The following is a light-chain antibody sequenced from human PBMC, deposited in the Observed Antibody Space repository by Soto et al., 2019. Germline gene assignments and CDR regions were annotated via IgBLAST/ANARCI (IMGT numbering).Light chain of an antibody. Sequence: DIVMTQSPDSLAVGLCAIYTSSFSSSHSVLYSSDNKNYLVWYQQKPGQPPKLLIYWASTREFGVPDRFSGSGSGTDFTLTISRLETEDFAVYYCQQYGSSRTFGQGTKVDIK. V-gene: IGKV4-1*01. CDR2: WAS. CDR1: HSVLYSSDNKNY. J-gene: IGKJ1*01. CDR3: QQYGSSRT.